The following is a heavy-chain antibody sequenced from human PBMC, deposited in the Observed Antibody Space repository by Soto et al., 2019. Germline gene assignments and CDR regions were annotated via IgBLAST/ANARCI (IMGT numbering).Heavy chain of an antibody. D-gene: IGHD6-19*01. Sequence: QVQLVQSGAEVKKPGASEKVSCTASGYTFTSYAMHWVRQAPGQRLEWMGWIKAGNGNTKYSQKFQGRDTITRETSASTAIMELRSLRSEETAVFFCASVFSGWYWLGYWGQGTLVTVSS. CDR1: GYTFTSYA. V-gene: IGHV1-3*01. CDR2: IKAGNGNT. J-gene: IGHJ4*02. CDR3: ASVFSGWYWLGY.